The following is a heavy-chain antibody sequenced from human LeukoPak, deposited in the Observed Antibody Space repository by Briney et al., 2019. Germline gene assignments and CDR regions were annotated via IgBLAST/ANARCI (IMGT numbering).Heavy chain of an antibody. CDR2: IIPIFGTA. J-gene: IGHJ4*02. V-gene: IGHV1-69*13. Sequence: ASVKVSCEASGGTFSSYAISWVRQAPGQGLEWMGGIIPIFGTANYAQKFQGRVTITADESTSTAYMELSSLRSEDTAVYYCARVAKRFLEPTSYYFDYWGQGTLVTVSS. D-gene: IGHD3-3*01. CDR3: ARVAKRFLEPTSYYFDY. CDR1: GGTFSSYA.